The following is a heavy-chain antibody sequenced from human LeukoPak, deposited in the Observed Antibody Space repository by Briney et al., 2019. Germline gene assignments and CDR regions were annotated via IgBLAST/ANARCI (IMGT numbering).Heavy chain of an antibody. J-gene: IGHJ4*02. V-gene: IGHV3-30*04. Sequence: PGRSLRLSCAASGFTFSSYAMHWVRQAPGKGLEWVAVISYDGSNKYYADSVKDRFTISRDNSKNTLYPQMNSLRAEDTAVYYCAREHGDYGNYWGQGTLVTVSS. CDR2: ISYDGSNK. CDR1: GFTFSSYA. CDR3: AREHGDYGNY. D-gene: IGHD4-17*01.